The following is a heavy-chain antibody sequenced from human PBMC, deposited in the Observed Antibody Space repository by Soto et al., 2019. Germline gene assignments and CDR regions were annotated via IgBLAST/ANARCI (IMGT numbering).Heavy chain of an antibody. J-gene: IGHJ4*02. CDR2: MSGSGGWT. V-gene: IGHV3-23*01. CDR3: TRTLLLWFGESPSSHYFDS. Sequence: GGSLRLSCAASGFTFSSYAMSWVRQAPGKGLEWVSVMSGSGGWTYYADSVKGRFTISRDNSKNTLYLQMNSLRVEDTAVYYCTRTLLLWFGESPSSHYFDSWGQGALVTVSS. CDR1: GFTFSSYA. D-gene: IGHD3-10*01.